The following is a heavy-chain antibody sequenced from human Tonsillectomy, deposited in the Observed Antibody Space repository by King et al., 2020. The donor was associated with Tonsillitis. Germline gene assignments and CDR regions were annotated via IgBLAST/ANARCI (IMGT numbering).Heavy chain of an antibody. CDR3: AKGYCSSTSCYYGVGYFYYMDV. Sequence: QLVQSGGGLVQPGGSLRLYCAASGFTFSNFAMSWVRQAPGKGLEWVSTISGSGATTYYADSVKGRFTISRDNSKNTLFLQMNSLTAEDTAVYYCAKGYCSSTSCYYGVGYFYYMDVWGKGTTVTVSS. J-gene: IGHJ6*03. CDR1: GFTFSNFA. V-gene: IGHV3-23*04. CDR2: ISGSGATT. D-gene: IGHD2-2*01.